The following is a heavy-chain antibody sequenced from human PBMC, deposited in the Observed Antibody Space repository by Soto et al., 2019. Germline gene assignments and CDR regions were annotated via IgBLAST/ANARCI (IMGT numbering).Heavy chain of an antibody. J-gene: IGHJ3*02. V-gene: IGHV1-69*13. CDR3: ARNRDYYGSPDAFDI. Sequence: GASVKVSCKASGVSFTCYYIHWLRQAPGQGLEWMGWINAHSGTADYAQKFQGRVTITADESTSTAYMELSSLRSVDTAVYCCARNRDYYGSPDAFDIWGQGTMVTASS. CDR1: GVSFTCYY. CDR2: INAHSGTA. D-gene: IGHD3-10*01.